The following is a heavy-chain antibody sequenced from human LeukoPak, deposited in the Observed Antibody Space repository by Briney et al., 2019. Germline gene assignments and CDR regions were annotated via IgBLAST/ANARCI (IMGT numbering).Heavy chain of an antibody. CDR2: IDYSGST. CDR1: GDSISTYY. D-gene: IGHD4-23*01. J-gene: IGHJ4*02. Sequence: SETLSLTCTVSGDSISTYYWSWIRQPPGKGPEWIGYIDYSGSTAYNPSLNGRVAVSLDASKNQFSLKLRSVTAADTAVYYCARLNGGNWGPGILVTVSS. V-gene: IGHV4-59*08. CDR3: ARLNGGN.